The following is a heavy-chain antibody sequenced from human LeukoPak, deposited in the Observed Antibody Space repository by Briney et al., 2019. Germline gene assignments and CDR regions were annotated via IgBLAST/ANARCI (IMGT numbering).Heavy chain of an antibody. V-gene: IGHV4-59*01. CDR3: ARRYSSSWYDPTSDGMIYYYYMDV. CDR2: IYYSGST. CDR1: GGSISSYY. Sequence: SETLSLTCTVSGGSISSYYWSWIRQPPGKGLEWIGYIYYSGSTNYNPSLKSRVTISVDTSKNQFSLKLSSVTAADTAVYYCARRYSSSWYDPTSDGMIYYYYMDVWGKGTTVTVSS. J-gene: IGHJ6*03. D-gene: IGHD6-13*01.